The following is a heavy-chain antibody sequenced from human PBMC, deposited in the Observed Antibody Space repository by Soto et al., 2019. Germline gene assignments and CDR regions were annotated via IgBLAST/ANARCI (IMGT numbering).Heavy chain of an antibody. J-gene: IGHJ6*03. V-gene: IGHV3-15*01. Sequence: GGSLRLSCAASGFTFSNAWMSWVRQAPGKGLEWVGRIKSKTDGGTTDYAAPVKGRFTISRDDSKNTLYLQMNSLKTEDTAVYYCTTGIGAGYDFWSGYFKFYYMDVWGKGTTVTVSS. D-gene: IGHD3-3*01. CDR2: IKSKTDGGTT. CDR3: TTGIGAGYDFWSGYFKFYYMDV. CDR1: GFTFSNAW.